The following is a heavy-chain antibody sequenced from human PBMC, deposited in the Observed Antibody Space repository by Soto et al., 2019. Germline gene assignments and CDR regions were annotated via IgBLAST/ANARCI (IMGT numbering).Heavy chain of an antibody. J-gene: IGHJ4*02. Sequence: GGSLRLSCAASGFTFDDYAMHWVRQAPWKGLEWVSGISWNSGSIGYADSVKGRFTISRDNAKNSLYLQMNSLRAEDTALYYCAKGARTVVVPTFDYWGQGTLVTVSS. V-gene: IGHV3-9*01. CDR2: ISWNSGSI. CDR3: AKGARTVVVPTFDY. CDR1: GFTFDDYA. D-gene: IGHD2-2*01.